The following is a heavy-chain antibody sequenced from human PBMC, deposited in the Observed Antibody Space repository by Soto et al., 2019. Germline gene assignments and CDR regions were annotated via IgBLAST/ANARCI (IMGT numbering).Heavy chain of an antibody. V-gene: IGHV3-48*01. Sequence: GGSLRLSCVASGFIFNDYGMSWVRQAPGKGLEWVSYISSSSSTIYYADSVKGRFTISRDNAKNSLYLQMNSLRAEDTAVYYCARHPERIAEIGWFDPWGQGTLVTVSS. CDR3: ARHPERIAEIGWFDP. CDR1: GFIFNDYG. J-gene: IGHJ5*02. CDR2: ISSSSSTI. D-gene: IGHD6-13*01.